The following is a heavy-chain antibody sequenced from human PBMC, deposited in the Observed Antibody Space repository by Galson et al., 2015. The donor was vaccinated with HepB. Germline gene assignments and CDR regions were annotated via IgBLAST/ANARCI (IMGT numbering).Heavy chain of an antibody. CDR2: INPSGGST. CDR3: AKDGGEGATTGRGYYYYGMDV. J-gene: IGHJ6*02. Sequence: SVKVSCKASGYTFTSYYMHWVRQAPGQGLEWMGIINPSGGSTSYAQKFQGRVTITADESTSTAYMELSSLRSEDTAVYYCAKDGGEGATTGRGYYYYGMDVWGQGTTVTVSS. V-gene: IGHV1-46*01. D-gene: IGHD2-21*01. CDR1: GYTFTSYY.